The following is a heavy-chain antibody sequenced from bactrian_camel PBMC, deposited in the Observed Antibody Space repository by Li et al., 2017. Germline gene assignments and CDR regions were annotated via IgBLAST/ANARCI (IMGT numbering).Heavy chain of an antibody. Sequence: HVQLVESGGGSVQAGGSLRLSCTVSGVTIADSDMGWYRHVPGVGCDLVSTISRDGDTLYVDSVKGRFTISYDNRENTLYLQMNNLRPDDTAVYHCAAERHLGLENWEPPCQTQGTQVTVS. V-gene: IGHV3S55*01. J-gene: IGHJ4*01. CDR1: GVTIADSD. D-gene: IGHD8*01. CDR2: ISRDGDT.